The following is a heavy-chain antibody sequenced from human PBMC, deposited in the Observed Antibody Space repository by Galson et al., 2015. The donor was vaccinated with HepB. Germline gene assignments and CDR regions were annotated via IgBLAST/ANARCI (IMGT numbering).Heavy chain of an antibody. CDR1: GFTFSSYW. D-gene: IGHD3-3*01. Sequence: SLRLSCAASGFTFSSYWMSWVRQAPGEGLEWVANIKQDGSEKYYVDSVKGRFTISRDNAKNSLYLQMNSLRAEDTAVYYCARDRARDFWSGYYNYYYYYMDVWGKGTTVTVSS. J-gene: IGHJ6*03. CDR2: IKQDGSEK. CDR3: ARDRARDFWSGYYNYYYYYMDV. V-gene: IGHV3-7*03.